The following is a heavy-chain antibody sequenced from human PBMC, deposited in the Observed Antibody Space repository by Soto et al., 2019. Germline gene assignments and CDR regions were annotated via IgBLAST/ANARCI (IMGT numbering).Heavy chain of an antibody. D-gene: IGHD3-22*01. V-gene: IGHV1-69*01. CDR2: IIPIVGTA. Sequence: QVQLVQSGAEVRKPGSSVKVSCKASGGTFSRHAISWVRQAPGQGLEWMGGIIPIVGTANHAQKFQGRVTIIADESTSTVYMALSSLRSEDTAMYYCARGWGYDSNDYYYAYWGQGTLVIVSS. J-gene: IGHJ4*02. CDR1: GGTFSRHA. CDR3: ARGWGYDSNDYYYAY.